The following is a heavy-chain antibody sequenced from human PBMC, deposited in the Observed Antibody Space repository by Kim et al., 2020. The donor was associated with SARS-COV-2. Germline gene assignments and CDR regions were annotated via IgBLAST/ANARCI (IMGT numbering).Heavy chain of an antibody. J-gene: IGHJ6*02. CDR3: ARDMGPLPAAVPNYYYYGMDV. Sequence: GGSLRLSCAASGFTFSSYAMHWVRQAPGKGLEWVAVISYDGSNKYYADSVKGRFTISRDNSKNTLYLQMNSLRAEDTAVYYCARDMGPLPAAVPNYYYYGMDVWGQGTTVTVSS. CDR1: GFTFSSYA. D-gene: IGHD2-2*01. CDR2: ISYDGSNK. V-gene: IGHV3-30*04.